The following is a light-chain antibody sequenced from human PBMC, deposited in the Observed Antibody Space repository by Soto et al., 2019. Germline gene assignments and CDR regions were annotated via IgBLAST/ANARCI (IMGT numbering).Light chain of an antibody. J-gene: IGLJ2*01. Sequence: QSVLTQTRSVSGSPGQSVTISCTGTISDVGGYNYVSWYQHHPGKAPKLLISDVTKRPSWVPVRFSGSTSGNTASLTISDLQAEDEADYYCASYAGDNNLVFGGGTKVTVL. V-gene: IGLV2-11*01. CDR3: ASYAGDNNLV. CDR1: ISDVGGYNY. CDR2: DVT.